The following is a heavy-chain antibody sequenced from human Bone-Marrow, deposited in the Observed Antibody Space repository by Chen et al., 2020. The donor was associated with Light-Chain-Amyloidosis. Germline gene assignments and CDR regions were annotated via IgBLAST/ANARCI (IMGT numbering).Heavy chain of an antibody. Sequence: EVQLLESGGGLVQPGGSLRLSCAASGITFSNYAMTWVRQAPGKGLEWVSIISGGGFSTYYADSVKGRFTISRDNSKNTVYLQMKSLRAEDTAVYYCAKDTKGGDYDDSQGFDCWGQGTLVTVSS. V-gene: IGHV3-23*01. D-gene: IGHD4-17*01. CDR3: AKDTKGGDYDDSQGFDC. J-gene: IGHJ4*02. CDR2: ISGGGFST. CDR1: GITFSNYA.